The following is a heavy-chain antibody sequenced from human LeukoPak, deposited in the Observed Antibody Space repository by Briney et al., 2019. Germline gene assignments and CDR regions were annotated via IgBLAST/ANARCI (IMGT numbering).Heavy chain of an antibody. J-gene: IGHJ4*02. CDR3: ARGANWGSPFDY. CDR2: MNPNSGNT. Sequence: ASVKVFCKASGYTFTSYDINWVRQATGQGLEWMGWMNPNSGNTGYAQKFQGRVTMTRNTSISTAYMELSSLRSEDTAVYYCARGANWGSPFDYWGQGTLVTVSS. D-gene: IGHD7-27*01. CDR1: GYTFTSYD. V-gene: IGHV1-8*01.